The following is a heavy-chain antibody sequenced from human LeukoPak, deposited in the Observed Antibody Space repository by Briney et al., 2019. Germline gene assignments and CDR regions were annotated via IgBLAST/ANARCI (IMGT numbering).Heavy chain of an antibody. D-gene: IGHD3-22*01. CDR1: GGTFSSYA. CDR2: IIPIFGTA. V-gene: IGHV1-69*05. Sequence: SVKVSCKASGGTFSSYAISWVRQAPGQGLEWMGGIIPIFGTANYAQKFQGRVTITTDESTSTAYMELSSLRSEDTAVYYCARAQVLDYYYDSSGYYFNGWFDPWGQGTLVTVSS. J-gene: IGHJ5*02. CDR3: ARAQVLDYYYDSSGYYFNGWFDP.